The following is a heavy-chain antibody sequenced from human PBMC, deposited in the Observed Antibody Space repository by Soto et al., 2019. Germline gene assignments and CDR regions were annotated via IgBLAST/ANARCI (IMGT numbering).Heavy chain of an antibody. D-gene: IGHD4-17*01. CDR3: ARDLIGNGDYVY. J-gene: IGHJ4*02. CDR2: INSDGSST. Sequence: EVQLVESGGGLVQPGGSQRLSCAASGFTFSSYWMHWVRQAPGKGLEWVSRINSDGSSTSYADSVKGRFTISRDNAKNTLYLQMNSLRAEDTAVYYCARDLIGNGDYVYWGQGTLVTVSS. V-gene: IGHV3-74*01. CDR1: GFTFSSYW.